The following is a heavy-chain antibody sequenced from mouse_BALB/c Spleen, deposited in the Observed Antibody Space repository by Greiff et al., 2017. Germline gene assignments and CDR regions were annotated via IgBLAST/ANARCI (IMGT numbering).Heavy chain of an antibody. J-gene: IGHJ3*01. CDR2: ISYSGST. Sequence: VQLKESGPSLVKPSQTLSLTCSVTGDSITSGYWNWIRKFPGNKLEYMGYISYSGSTYYNPSLKSRISITRDTSKNQYYLQLNSVTTEDTATYYCARHISSYDYPSWFAYWGQGTLVTVSA. CDR1: GDSITSGY. D-gene: IGHD2-4*01. V-gene: IGHV3-8*02. CDR3: ARHISSYDYPSWFAY.